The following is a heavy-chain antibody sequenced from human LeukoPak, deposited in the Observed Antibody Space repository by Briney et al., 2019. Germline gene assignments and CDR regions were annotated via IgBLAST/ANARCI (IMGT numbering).Heavy chain of an antibody. Sequence: GGSLRLSCAASGFNFNHYWMTWVRQSPGKGLEWVANIKEDGTEKNYVDSVKGQFTISRDNAKNSLYLQMNSLRAEDTAVYYCARRGGSGYPFDYWGQGTLVTVSS. V-gene: IGHV3-7*01. CDR3: ARRGGSGYPFDY. CDR2: IKEDGTEK. D-gene: IGHD3-22*01. J-gene: IGHJ4*02. CDR1: GFNFNHYW.